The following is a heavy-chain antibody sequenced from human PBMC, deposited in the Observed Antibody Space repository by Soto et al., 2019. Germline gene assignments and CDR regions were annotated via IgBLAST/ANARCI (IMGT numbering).Heavy chain of an antibody. CDR2: INSDGSST. D-gene: IGHD3-10*01. V-gene: IGHV3-74*01. Sequence: EVQLVESGGGLVQPGGSLRLSCAASGFTFSSYWMHWVRQAPGKGLVWVSRINSDGSSTSYADSVKGRFTISRDNAKNTLYLQMDSLRAEDTAVYYCARNPPPLRWFGELSPEGDAFDIWGQGTMVTVSS. J-gene: IGHJ3*02. CDR3: ARNPPPLRWFGELSPEGDAFDI. CDR1: GFTFSSYW.